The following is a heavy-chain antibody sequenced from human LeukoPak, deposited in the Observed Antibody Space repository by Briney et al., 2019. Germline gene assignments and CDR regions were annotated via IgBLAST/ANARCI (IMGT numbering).Heavy chain of an antibody. CDR2: INPSGGST. CDR3: ARGASGGSYYSYNWFDP. CDR1: GYAFTSYY. D-gene: IGHD1-26*01. J-gene: IGHJ5*02. Sequence: ASVKVSCKASGYAFTSYYMHWVRQAPGQGLEWMGIINPSGGSTSYAQKFQGRVTMTRDMSTSTVYMELSSLRSEDTAVYYCARGASGGSYYSYNWFDPWGQGTLVTVSS. V-gene: IGHV1-46*01.